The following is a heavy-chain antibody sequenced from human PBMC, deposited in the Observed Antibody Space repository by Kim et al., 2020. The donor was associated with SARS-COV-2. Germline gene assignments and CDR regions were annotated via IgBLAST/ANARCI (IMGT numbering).Heavy chain of an antibody. J-gene: IGHJ4*02. D-gene: IGHD7-27*01. CDR2: ISSSGSTI. Sequence: GGSLRLSCAASGFTFSSYEMNWVRQAPGKGLEWVSYISSSGSTIYYADSVKGRFTISRDNAKNSLYLQMNSLRAEDTAVYYCARVWGDRNWDFDYWGQGTLVTVSS. CDR1: GFTFSSYE. V-gene: IGHV3-48*03. CDR3: ARVWGDRNWDFDY.